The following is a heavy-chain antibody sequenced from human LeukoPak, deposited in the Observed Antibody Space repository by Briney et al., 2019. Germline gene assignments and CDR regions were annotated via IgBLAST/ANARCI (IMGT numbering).Heavy chain of an antibody. CDR2: ISSSSSTI. CDR3: AREVSQYSNYVGSFDY. V-gene: IGHV3-48*01. J-gene: IGHJ4*02. Sequence: GGSLRLSCAASGFTFSSYSMNWVRQAPGKGLEWASYISSSSSTIYYADSVKGRFTISRDNAKNSLYLQMNSLRAEDTAVYYCAREVSQYSNYVGSFDYWGQGTLVTVSS. CDR1: GFTFSSYS. D-gene: IGHD4-11*01.